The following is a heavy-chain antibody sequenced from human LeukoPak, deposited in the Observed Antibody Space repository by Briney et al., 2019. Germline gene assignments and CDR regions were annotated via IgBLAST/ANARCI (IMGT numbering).Heavy chain of an antibody. CDR2: ISYSGSNT. CDR3: ARGLTT. Sequence: GGSLRLSCAASGFTFSSYDMNWVGQAPGKGLEWVSYISYSGSNTYYADSVKGRFIISRDNAKNSLSLQMNGLRAEDTAVYYCARGLTTGGQGTLVTVSS. J-gene: IGHJ4*02. V-gene: IGHV3-48*03. CDR1: GFTFSSYD. D-gene: IGHD4-11*01.